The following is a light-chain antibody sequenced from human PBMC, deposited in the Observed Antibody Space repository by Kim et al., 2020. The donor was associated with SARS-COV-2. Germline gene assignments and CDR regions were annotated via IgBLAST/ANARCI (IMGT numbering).Light chain of an antibody. CDR1: KSVSSNY. J-gene: IGKJ2*01. CDR2: GAS. CDR3: QQYVNSPYT. V-gene: IGKV3-20*01. Sequence: LSPGKRAARSCRASKSVSSNYRAWYHQKLGKVPRLLIYGASSRATGIPDRFSGSGSGTDFTLTISRLEPEDFAVYYCQQYVNSPYTFGQGTKLEI.